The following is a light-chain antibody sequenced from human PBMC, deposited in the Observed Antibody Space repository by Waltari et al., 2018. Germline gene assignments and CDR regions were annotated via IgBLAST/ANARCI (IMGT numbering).Light chain of an antibody. J-gene: IGLJ7*01. CDR3: GTWDSSLSGAV. Sequence: QSVLTQPPSVSAAPGQRVSISCSRCSPNIGNNYVSWYRQFPGTAPKLLIYENTERPSGIPGRFSGSKSGTSATLDITGLQAGDEADYYCGTWDSSLSGAVFGGGTHLTVL. V-gene: IGLV1-51*02. CDR2: ENT. CDR1: SPNIGNNY.